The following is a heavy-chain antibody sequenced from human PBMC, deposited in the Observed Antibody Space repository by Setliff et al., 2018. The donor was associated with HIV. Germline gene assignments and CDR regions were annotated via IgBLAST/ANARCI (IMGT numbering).Heavy chain of an antibody. D-gene: IGHD4-17*01. CDR3: ARFYGDYETDNWFDP. J-gene: IGHJ5*02. Sequence: SETLSLTCTVSGGSISSGGYYWSWIRQHPGKGLEWIGYIYYSGSTYYNPSLKSRVTTSVDTSKNQFSLKLNSVTAADTAVYYCARFYGDYETDNWFDPWGHGVLVTVSS. CDR1: GGSISSGGYY. V-gene: IGHV4-31*03. CDR2: IYYSGST.